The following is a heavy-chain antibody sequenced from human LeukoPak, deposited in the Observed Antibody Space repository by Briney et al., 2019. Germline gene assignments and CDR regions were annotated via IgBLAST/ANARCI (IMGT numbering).Heavy chain of an antibody. V-gene: IGHV3-33*01. D-gene: IGHD3-9*01. Sequence: RGSLRLSCVAYGFTFSSYGMHWVRQAPGKGLEWVAVIWYDGSNKYYADSVKGRFTISRDNSKNTLYLQMNSLRAEDTAVYYCASQGPVRYFDWYFDYWGQGTLVTVSS. J-gene: IGHJ4*02. CDR3: ASQGPVRYFDWYFDY. CDR2: IWYDGSNK. CDR1: GFTFSSYG.